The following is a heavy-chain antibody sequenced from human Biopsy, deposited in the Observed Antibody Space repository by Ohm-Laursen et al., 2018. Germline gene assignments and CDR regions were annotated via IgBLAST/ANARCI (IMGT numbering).Heavy chain of an antibody. CDR1: GFSLSARGMC. D-gene: IGHD6-13*01. CDR2: VDWDDYK. CDR3: ARTPILIVSAGLVYRHRRHLQGMDV. Sequence: TQTLTLTCSFSGFSLSARGMCVSWIRQAPGKALEWLARVDWDDYKDYSASLQTKLSISKDTSNNQMVLTVNNVDPADTATYYCARTPILIVSAGLVYRHRRHLQGMDVWGQGIAVTVS. V-gene: IGHV2-70*11. J-gene: IGHJ6*02.